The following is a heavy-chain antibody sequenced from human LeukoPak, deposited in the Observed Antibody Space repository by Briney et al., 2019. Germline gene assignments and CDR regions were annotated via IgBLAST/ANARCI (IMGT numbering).Heavy chain of an antibody. D-gene: IGHD2-2*01. Sequence: GGSLRLSCAASGFTFSSYAMSWVRQAPGKGLEWVSAISGSGGSTYYADSVKGRFTISRDNSKNTLYLQMNSLRAEDTAVYYCAKDRGDCSSTSCYAFDYWGQGTLVTVSS. CDR3: AKDRGDCSSTSCYAFDY. CDR1: GFTFSSYA. V-gene: IGHV3-23*01. J-gene: IGHJ4*02. CDR2: ISGSGGST.